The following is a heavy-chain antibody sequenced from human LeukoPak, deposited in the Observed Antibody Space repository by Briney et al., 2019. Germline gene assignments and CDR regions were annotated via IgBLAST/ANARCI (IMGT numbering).Heavy chain of an antibody. CDR3: ARGVARGGDFDY. Sequence: SVKVSCKASGGTFSSYAISWVRQAPGQGLEWMGGIIPIFGTANYAQKFKARVTITTDEATSTAYMGRSSLRSEDTAVYYCARGVARGGDFDYWGQGTLVTVSS. CDR2: IIPIFGTA. CDR1: GGTFSSYA. J-gene: IGHJ4*02. D-gene: IGHD2-15*01. V-gene: IGHV1-69*05.